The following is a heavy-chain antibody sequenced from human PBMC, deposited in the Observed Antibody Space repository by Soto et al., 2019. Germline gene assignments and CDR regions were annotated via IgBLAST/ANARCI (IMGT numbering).Heavy chain of an antibody. V-gene: IGHV3-73*01. D-gene: IGHD2-2*01. J-gene: IGHJ6*02. Sequence: GGSLRLSCAASGFTFSGSAMHWVRQASGKGLEWVGRIRSKANSYATAYAASVKGRFTISRDDSKNTAYLQMNSLKTEDTAVYYCTRHLLVVPAANYYYYYGMDVWGQGTTVTVSS. CDR2: IRSKANSYAT. CDR1: GFTFSGSA. CDR3: TRHLLVVPAANYYYYYGMDV.